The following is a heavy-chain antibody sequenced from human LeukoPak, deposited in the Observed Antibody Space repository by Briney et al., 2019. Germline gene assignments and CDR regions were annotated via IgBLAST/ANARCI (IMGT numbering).Heavy chain of an antibody. CDR2: IKQDGSEK. J-gene: IGHJ6*02. D-gene: IGHD2-15*01. CDR1: GFTFSSYW. CDR3: AKQGSLPWYYYGMDV. Sequence: GGSLRLSCAASGFTFSSYWMSWVRQAPGKGLEWVANIKQDGSEKYYVDSVKGRFTISRDNAKNSLYLQMNSLRAEDTAVYYCAKQGSLPWYYYGMDVWGQGTTVTVSS. V-gene: IGHV3-7*01.